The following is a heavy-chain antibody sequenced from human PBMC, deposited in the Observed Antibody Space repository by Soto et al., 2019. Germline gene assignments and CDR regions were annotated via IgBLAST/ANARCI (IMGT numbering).Heavy chain of an antibody. Sequence: QVQLQESGPGLVKPSQTLSLTCTVSGGSISSGGYYWSWIRQHPEKGLEWIGYIYYSGSTFYNPSLKSRVTISVDTSKNQFSLKLSSVTAADTAVYYCASGLSCGSPPDDPWVQETLVTVSS. CDR1: GGSISSGGYY. CDR3: ASGLSCGSPPDDP. D-gene: IGHD2-15*01. J-gene: IGHJ5*02. CDR2: IYYSGST. V-gene: IGHV4-31*03.